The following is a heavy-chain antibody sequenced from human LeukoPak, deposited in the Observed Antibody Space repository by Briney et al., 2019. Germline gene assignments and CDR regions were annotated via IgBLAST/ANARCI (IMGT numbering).Heavy chain of an antibody. CDR1: GYTFTSYY. V-gene: IGHV1-46*01. CDR2: INPSGGST. CDR3: ARGLPTNDYGDYVDDY. J-gene: IGHJ4*02. D-gene: IGHD4-17*01. Sequence: ASVKVSCKASGYTFTSYYMHWVRQAPGQGLEWMGIINPSGGSTSYAQKFQGRVTMTRDTSTSTVYMELSSLRSEDTAVYYCARGLPTNDYGDYVDDYWGQGTLVTVSS.